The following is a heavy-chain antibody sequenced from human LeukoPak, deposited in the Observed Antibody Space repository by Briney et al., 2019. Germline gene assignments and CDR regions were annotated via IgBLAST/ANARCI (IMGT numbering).Heavy chain of an antibody. CDR1: GFTFSTYS. CDR2: ISSSSTYI. V-gene: IGHV3-21*01. D-gene: IGHD3-10*02. J-gene: IGHJ6*04. CDR3: AELGITMIGGV. Sequence: PGGSLRLSCAASGFTFSTYSMNWVRQAPGKGLEWVSSISSSSTYIYYADSLKGRFTISRDNAKNSLYLQMNSLRAEDTAVYYCAELGITMIGGVWGKGTTVTISS.